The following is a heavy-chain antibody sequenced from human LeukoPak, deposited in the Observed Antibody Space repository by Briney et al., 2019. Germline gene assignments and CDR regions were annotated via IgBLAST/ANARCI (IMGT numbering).Heavy chain of an antibody. CDR1: GFALSSSW. CDR2: IKSDGSST. V-gene: IGHV3-74*01. J-gene: IGHJ3*02. Sequence: GGSLRLSCAASGFALSSSWMHWVRQGPGKGLVWVSRIKSDGSSTSYADSVKGRFTISRDNAKNTLYLQLNSLRVEDTAVYYCARDSHGDFRDFFESGGPHDAFDIWGQGTMVTVSS. D-gene: IGHD3-10*01. CDR3: ARDSHGDFRDFFESGGPHDAFDI.